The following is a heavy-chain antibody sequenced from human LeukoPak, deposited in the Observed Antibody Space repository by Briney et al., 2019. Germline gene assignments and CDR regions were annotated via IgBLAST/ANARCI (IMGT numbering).Heavy chain of an antibody. J-gene: IGHJ4*02. CDR3: ARRAGAYSHPYDY. CDR2: IYNSSRI. D-gene: IGHD4/OR15-4a*01. CDR1: GFTVSSNS. Sequence: PGGSLRLSCTVSGFTVSSNSMSWVRQAPGKGLEWVSFIYNSSRIHYSDSVKGRFTISRDNSKNTLYLQMNSLRVEDTAVYYCARRAGAYSHPYDYWGQGTLVTVSS. V-gene: IGHV3-53*01.